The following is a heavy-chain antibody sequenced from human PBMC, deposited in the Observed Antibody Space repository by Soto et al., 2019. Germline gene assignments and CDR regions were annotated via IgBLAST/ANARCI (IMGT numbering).Heavy chain of an antibody. J-gene: IGHJ6*02. CDR3: ATSSTPYGMDV. CDR2: IYDDGTT. V-gene: IGHV4-4*02. Sequence: QVQLRESGPGLVKPSGTLSLTCAVSGGSISSRNWWSWVRQPPGKGLEWIAEIYDDGTTNYNPSLKSRVTMSVDKSENQFSLKLSSVTAADTAVYYCATSSTPYGMDVWGQGTTVTVSS. CDR1: GGSISSRNW.